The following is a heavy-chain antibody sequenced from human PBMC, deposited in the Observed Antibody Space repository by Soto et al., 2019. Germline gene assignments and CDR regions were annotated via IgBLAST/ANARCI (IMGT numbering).Heavy chain of an antibody. V-gene: IGHV3-23*05. CDR2: IYYDGSYK. D-gene: IGHD2-2*01. CDR1: GFTFSNYA. CDR3: AKPSVCSSLSCYDGMDV. Sequence: GGSLRLSCEASGFTFSNYAMSWVRQAPGKGLEWVSTIYYDGSYKYYADSVKGRFTISRDNSKNTVYLQMNSLRAEDTAVYFCAKPSVCSSLSCYDGMDVWGQGTTVTVSS. J-gene: IGHJ6*02.